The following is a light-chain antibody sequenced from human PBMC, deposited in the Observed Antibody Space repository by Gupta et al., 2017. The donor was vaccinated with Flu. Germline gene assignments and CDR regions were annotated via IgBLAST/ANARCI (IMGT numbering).Light chain of an antibody. Sequence: EILLTQSPDTLSLSPGERATLFCRTSQSVISRNLAWYQQRAGQAPRLLIFDAARRAAGIPDRFTGSGSGTDFTLTISSLEPEDFAVYYCLRFSGSPAWWTFGQGTKVQIK. J-gene: IGKJ1*01. CDR1: QSVISRN. V-gene: IGKV3-20*01. CDR3: LRFSGSPAWWT. CDR2: DAA.